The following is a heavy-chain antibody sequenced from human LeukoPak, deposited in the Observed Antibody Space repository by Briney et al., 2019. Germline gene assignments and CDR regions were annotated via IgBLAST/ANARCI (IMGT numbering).Heavy chain of an antibody. J-gene: IGHJ4*02. CDR2: ISGSGGST. Sequence: PSGGSLRLSCAASGFTFSSYAMSWVRQAPGKGLEWVSAISGSGGSTYYADSVKGRFTISRDNSKNTLYLQMNSLRAEDTAVYYCAKSPRGYSYGSQGWIDYWGQGTLVTVSS. D-gene: IGHD5-18*01. V-gene: IGHV3-23*01. CDR1: GFTFSSYA. CDR3: AKSPRGYSYGSQGWIDY.